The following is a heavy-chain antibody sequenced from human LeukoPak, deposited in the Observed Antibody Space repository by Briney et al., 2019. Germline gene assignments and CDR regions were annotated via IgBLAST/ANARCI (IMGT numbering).Heavy chain of an antibody. CDR3: ARGSTVTTFSN. CDR2: IYYSGST. Sequence: SETLSLTCTVSGGSISSHYWSWIRQPPGKGLQWIGYIYYSGSTNYNPSLKSRVSISVDTSKNQLSLKLRSVTAADTAVYYCARGSTVTTFSNWGQGTLVTVSS. V-gene: IGHV4-59*11. D-gene: IGHD4-17*01. J-gene: IGHJ4*02. CDR1: GGSISSHY.